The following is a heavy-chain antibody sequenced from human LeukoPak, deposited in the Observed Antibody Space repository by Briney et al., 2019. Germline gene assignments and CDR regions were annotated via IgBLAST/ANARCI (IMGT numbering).Heavy chain of an antibody. Sequence: ASVKVSCKASGYTFTSYDINRVRQATGQGLEWMGWMNPNSGNTGYAQKFQGRVTMTRNTSISTAYMELSSLRSEDTAVYYCARVRGYSSGWYYYYYYMDVWGKGTTVTVSS. CDR3: ARVRGYSSGWYYYYYYMDV. D-gene: IGHD6-19*01. V-gene: IGHV1-8*01. J-gene: IGHJ6*03. CDR1: GYTFTSYD. CDR2: MNPNSGNT.